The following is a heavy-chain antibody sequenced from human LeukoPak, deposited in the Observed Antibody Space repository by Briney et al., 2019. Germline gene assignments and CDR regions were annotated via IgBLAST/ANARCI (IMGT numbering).Heavy chain of an antibody. J-gene: IGHJ4*02. Sequence: GESLKISCKGAGYSFTSYWIGWVGQMPGKGLEGMGIIYPGDSDTRYSPSFQGQVTISADKSISTAYLQWSSLKASDTAMYYCARQGQSYSSGWYSYWGQGTLVTVSS. CDR1: GYSFTSYW. CDR3: ARQGQSYSSGWYSY. V-gene: IGHV5-51*01. CDR2: IYPGDSDT. D-gene: IGHD6-19*01.